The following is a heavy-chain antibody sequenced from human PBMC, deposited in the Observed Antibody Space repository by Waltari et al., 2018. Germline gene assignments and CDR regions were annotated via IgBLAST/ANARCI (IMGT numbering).Heavy chain of an antibody. CDR3: ASIHCSGGSCYFGMDV. V-gene: IGHV4-61*02. CDR1: GGSISSGSYY. J-gene: IGHJ6*02. Sequence: QVQLQASGPGLVKPSQTLSLTCTVSGGSISSGSYYWSWIRQPAGKGLEWIGRIYTSGSTNYNPSLKSRVTISVDTSKNQFSLKLSSVTAADTAVYYCASIHCSGGSCYFGMDVWGQGTTVTVSS. CDR2: IYTSGST. D-gene: IGHD2-15*01.